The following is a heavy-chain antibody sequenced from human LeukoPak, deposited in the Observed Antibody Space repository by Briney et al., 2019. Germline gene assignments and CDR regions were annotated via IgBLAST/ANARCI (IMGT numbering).Heavy chain of an antibody. V-gene: IGHV1-58*02. CDR2: IVVGSGNT. CDR3: ARLLRVGTAAGFDY. D-gene: IGHD6-13*01. J-gene: IGHJ4*02. CDR1: GFTFTSSA. Sequence: EASVKVSCKASGFTFTSSAMQWVRQARGQRLEWIGWIVVGSGNTNYAQKFQERVTITRDMSTSTAYMELSSLRAEDTAVYYCARLLRVGTAAGFDYWGQGTLVTVSS.